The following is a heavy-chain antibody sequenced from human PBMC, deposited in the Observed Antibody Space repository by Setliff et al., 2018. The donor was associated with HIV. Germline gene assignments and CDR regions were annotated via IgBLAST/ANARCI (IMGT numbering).Heavy chain of an antibody. CDR1: GHTFTNYD. CDR3: ASPNVGCSGGTCYSGSAFDY. D-gene: IGHD2-15*01. V-gene: IGHV1-8*01. Sequence: ASVKVSCKPPGHTFTNYDIHWMRRAPGQGLEWMGWMNPNSGVSGYALKFHDRVTMTRDTSISTAYMELRTLRSEDTAIYYCASPNVGCSGGTCYSGSAFDYWGQGSPVTVSS. J-gene: IGHJ4*02. CDR2: MNPNSGVS.